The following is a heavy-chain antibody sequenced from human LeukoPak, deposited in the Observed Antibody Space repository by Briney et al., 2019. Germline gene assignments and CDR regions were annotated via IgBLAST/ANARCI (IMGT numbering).Heavy chain of an antibody. Sequence: GGSLRLSCAASGLTFRRYDMHWVRQGTGKGLEWVSTIGAAGEMFYPGSVKGRFTISRDDAKNSMYLQMNSLRAGDTAVYYCVGRLRGWSSGFDYWGQGILVTVSS. J-gene: IGHJ4*02. V-gene: IGHV3-13*04. CDR2: IGAAGEM. D-gene: IGHD6-19*01. CDR1: GLTFRRYD. CDR3: VGRLRGWSSGFDY.